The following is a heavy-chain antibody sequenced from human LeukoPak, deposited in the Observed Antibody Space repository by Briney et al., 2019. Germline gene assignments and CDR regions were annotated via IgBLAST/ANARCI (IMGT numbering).Heavy chain of an antibody. J-gene: IGHJ5*02. V-gene: IGHV4-61*08. CDR3: ARDRRPYSSSRGGVKGWFDP. CDR1: NGSINSGAYY. D-gene: IGHD6-13*01. CDR2: IYYSGST. Sequence: PSETLSLTYTVSNGSINSGAYYWSWIRQHQGKGLEWIGYIYYSGSTHYKPSLKSRVTISVDTSKNQFSLKLSSVTAADTAVYYCARDRRPYSSSRGGVKGWFDPWGQGTLVTVSS.